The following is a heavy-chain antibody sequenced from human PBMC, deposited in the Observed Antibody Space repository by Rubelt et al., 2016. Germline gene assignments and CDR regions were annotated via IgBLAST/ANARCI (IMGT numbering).Heavy chain of an antibody. CDR3: ARYCSSTSCYTDAVDI. Sequence: QVQLQESGPGLVKPSGTLSLTCAVSGGSISSSNWWSWVRQPPGKGLEWIGEIYHSGRTNYNPSLKSRVTISVDTSKNQFSLKLSSVTAADTAVYYCARYCSSTSCYTDAVDIWGQGTMVTVSS. J-gene: IGHJ3*02. D-gene: IGHD2-2*01. CDR1: GGSISSSNW. V-gene: IGHV4-4*02. CDR2: IYHSGRT.